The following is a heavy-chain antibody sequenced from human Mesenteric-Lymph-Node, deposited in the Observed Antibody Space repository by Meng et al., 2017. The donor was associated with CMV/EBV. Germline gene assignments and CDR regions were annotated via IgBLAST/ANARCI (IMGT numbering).Heavy chain of an antibody. Sequence: SETLSLTCTVSGGSISSSSYYWGWIRPPPGKGLEWIGYIYYSGSTYYNPSLKSRVTISVDTSKNQFSLKLSSVTAADTAVYYCARAITFGGVTPDDAFDIWGQGTMVTVSS. CDR2: IYYSGST. J-gene: IGHJ3*02. CDR3: ARAITFGGVTPDDAFDI. CDR1: GGSISSSSYY. V-gene: IGHV4-30-4*08. D-gene: IGHD3-16*01.